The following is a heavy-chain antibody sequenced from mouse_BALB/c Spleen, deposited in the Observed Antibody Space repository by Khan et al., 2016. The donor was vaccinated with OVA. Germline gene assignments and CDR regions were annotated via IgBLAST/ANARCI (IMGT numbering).Heavy chain of an antibody. CDR2: IWSDGRA. D-gene: IGHD6-1*01. Sequence: QVQLQQSGPGLVAPSQNLSITCTISGFSLTNYGIHWVRQTPGKGLDWLVVIWSDGRAAYNSALKPRLSIIKDNSKSQVFLKMDSDQTDDTAMYYCAGQSYPGYFDVWGAGTTVTVSS. V-gene: IGHV2-6-1*01. CDR3: AGQSYPGYFDV. CDR1: GFSLTNYG. J-gene: IGHJ1*01.